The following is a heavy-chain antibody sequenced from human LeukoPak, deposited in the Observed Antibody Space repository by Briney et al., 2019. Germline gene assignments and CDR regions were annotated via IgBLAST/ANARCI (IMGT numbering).Heavy chain of an antibody. CDR3: ARHFPHSGYDFIGY. D-gene: IGHD5-12*01. V-gene: IGHV4-39*01. CDR1: GFTFSSYS. CDR2: IYYSGST. Sequence: AGGSLRLSCAASGFTFSSYSMNWIRQPPGKGLEWIGSIYYSGSTYYNPSLKSRVTISVDTSKNQFSLKLSSVTAADTAVYYCARHFPHSGYDFIGYWGQGTLVTVSS. J-gene: IGHJ4*02.